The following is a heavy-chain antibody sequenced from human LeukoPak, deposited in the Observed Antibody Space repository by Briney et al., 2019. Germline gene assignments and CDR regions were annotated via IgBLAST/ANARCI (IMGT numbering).Heavy chain of an antibody. Sequence: PGGSLRLSCVASGFSFSSYGMSWVRQAPGKGLEWVSGITASGGAIYYADSVKGRFSISRDNSKDTLFLQMNSLRVEDTAVYYCPKGLERKSRLDSWGQGTLVTVSS. J-gene: IGHJ4*02. CDR2: ITASGGAI. V-gene: IGHV3-23*01. CDR1: GFSFSSYG. CDR3: PKGLERKSRLDS. D-gene: IGHD1-1*01.